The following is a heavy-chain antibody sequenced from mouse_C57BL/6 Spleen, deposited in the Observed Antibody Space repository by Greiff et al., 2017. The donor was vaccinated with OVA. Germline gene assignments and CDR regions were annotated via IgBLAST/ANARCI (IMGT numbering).Heavy chain of an antibody. CDR2: IYPGSGST. CDR1: GYTFTSYW. V-gene: IGHV1-55*01. Sequence: QVQLQQPGAELVKPGASVKMSCKASGYTFTSYWITWVKQRPGQGLEWIGDIYPGSGSTNYNEKFKSKATLTVDTSSSTAYMQLSSLTSEDSAVYYCAREGTYYDYERDYFDYWGQGTTLTVSS. CDR3: AREGTYYDYERDYFDY. D-gene: IGHD2-4*01. J-gene: IGHJ2*01.